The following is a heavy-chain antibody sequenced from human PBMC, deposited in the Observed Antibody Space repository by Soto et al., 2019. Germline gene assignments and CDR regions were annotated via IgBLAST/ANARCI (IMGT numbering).Heavy chain of an antibody. D-gene: IGHD7-27*01. V-gene: IGHV4-61*03. J-gene: IGHJ6*02. CDR1: GDSVTSGSYY. CDR3: AREWGLLPYYVMNV. CDR2: ISCTGRT. Sequence: PSETLSLTCIVSGDSVTSGSYYWTWLRQPPGKGLEWIGYISCTGRTKYNPSLQSRVTISVDTSKNDFSLNLSSVTAADTAVYFCAREWGLLPYYVMNVWGHGTEVTVSS.